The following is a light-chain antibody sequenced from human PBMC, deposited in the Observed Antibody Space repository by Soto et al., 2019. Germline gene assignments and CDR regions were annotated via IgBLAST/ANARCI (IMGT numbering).Light chain of an antibody. V-gene: IGKV1-5*03. CDR2: KAS. CDR1: QTISSW. CDR3: PHYNSYSEA. J-gene: IGKJ1*01. Sequence: DIQMTQSPSTLSGSVGDRVTITCRASQTISSWLAWYQQKPGKAPKLLIYKASTLKSGVPSRFSGSGSGPEFTLTISSLQPDDFATYYCPHYNSYSEAFGQGTKVDIK.